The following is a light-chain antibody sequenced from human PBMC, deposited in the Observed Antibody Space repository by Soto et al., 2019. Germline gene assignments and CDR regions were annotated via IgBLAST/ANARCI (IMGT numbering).Light chain of an antibody. CDR2: GAS. Sequence: EIVLTQSPGTLSLSPGDRATLSCRASQSVSSSYLAWYQQKPGQAPRLLIYGASSRATDIPDRFSGSGSGTDFTLTISRLEPEDFAVYYCQQRSNWPLTFGGGTKVEIK. CDR1: QSVSSSY. V-gene: IGKV3D-20*02. J-gene: IGKJ4*01. CDR3: QQRSNWPLT.